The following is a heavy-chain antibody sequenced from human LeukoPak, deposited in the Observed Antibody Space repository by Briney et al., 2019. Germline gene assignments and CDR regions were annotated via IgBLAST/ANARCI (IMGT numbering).Heavy chain of an antibody. J-gene: IGHJ4*02. CDR2: ISYSGST. CDR1: GGSISTSDYY. Sequence: AETLSLTCTASGGSISTSDYYWDWIRQPPGMGLYWIGSISYSGSTNYNPALKSRITISAGTTKNQFSLKLMSGISADTAVYYYARQENRNNLYYFDSWGQGTLVTVSS. V-gene: IGHV4-39*01. D-gene: IGHD1/OR15-1a*01. CDR3: ARQENRNNLYYFDS.